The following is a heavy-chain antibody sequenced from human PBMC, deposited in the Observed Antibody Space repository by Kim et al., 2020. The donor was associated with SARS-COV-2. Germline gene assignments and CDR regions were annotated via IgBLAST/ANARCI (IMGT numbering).Heavy chain of an antibody. Sequence: GGSLRLSCAASGFTFNDHAMHWVRQAPGKGLEWVSGINWNSGTIAYADSVRGRFTISRDNAKISVYVQMNSLRADDTALYYCAKVTGGSSYDAFDIWGQGSMVTFSS. J-gene: IGHJ3*02. CDR2: INWNSGTI. V-gene: IGHV3-9*01. CDR1: GFTFNDHA. CDR3: AKVTGGSSYDAFDI. D-gene: IGHD3-16*01.